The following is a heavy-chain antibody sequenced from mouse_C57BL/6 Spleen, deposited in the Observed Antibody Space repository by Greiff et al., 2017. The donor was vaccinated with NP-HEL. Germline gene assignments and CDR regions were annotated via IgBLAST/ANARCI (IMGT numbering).Heavy chain of an antibody. CDR3: ARRLNYYGSSFDY. Sequence: QVQLQQSGAELVKPGASVKISCKASGYAFSSYWMNWVKQRPGKGLGWIGQIYPGDGDTNYNGKFKGKATLTADKSSSTAYMQLSSLTSEDSAVYFCARRLNYYGSSFDYWGQGTTLTVSS. CDR1: GYAFSSYW. J-gene: IGHJ2*01. CDR2: IYPGDGDT. V-gene: IGHV1-80*01. D-gene: IGHD1-1*01.